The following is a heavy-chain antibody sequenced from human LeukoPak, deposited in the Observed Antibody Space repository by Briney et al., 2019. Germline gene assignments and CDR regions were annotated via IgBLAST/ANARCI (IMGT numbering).Heavy chain of an antibody. J-gene: IGHJ4*02. CDR1: GYSISSGYY. D-gene: IGHD6-19*01. Sequence: KSSETLSLTCTVSGYSISSGYYWGWIRQPPGKGLEWIGSIYHSGSTYYNPSLKSRVTISVDTSKNQFSLKMTSVTAADTAVYFCARVGSGGAWFDFWGQGTLVTVSS. CDR2: IYHSGST. CDR3: ARVGSGGAWFDF. V-gene: IGHV4-38-2*02.